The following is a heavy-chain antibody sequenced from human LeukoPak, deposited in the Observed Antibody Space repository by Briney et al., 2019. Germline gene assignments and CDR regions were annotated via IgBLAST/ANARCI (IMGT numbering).Heavy chain of an antibody. J-gene: IGHJ6*02. CDR2: ISGSGGST. D-gene: IGHD2-2*01. Sequence: GGSLRLSCAASGFTFSSYAMSWVRQAPGKGLEWVSAISGSGGSTYYADSVKGRFTISRDNSKNTLYLQMNSLRAEDTAVYYCAGGLGYCSSTSCYSFYYGMDVWGQGTTVTVSS. CDR1: GFTFSSYA. CDR3: AGGLGYCSSTSCYSFYYGMDV. V-gene: IGHV3-23*01.